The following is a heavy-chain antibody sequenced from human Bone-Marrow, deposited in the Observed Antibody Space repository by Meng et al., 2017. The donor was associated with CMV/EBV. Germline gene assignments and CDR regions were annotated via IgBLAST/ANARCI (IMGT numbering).Heavy chain of an antibody. CDR2: ISGSGGST. J-gene: IGHJ4*02. CDR1: GFTFSSYA. V-gene: IGHV3-23*01. D-gene: IGHD3-10*01. Sequence: GGSLRLSCAASGFTFSSYAMSWVRQAPGKGLEWVSAISGSGGSTYYADSVKGRFTISRDNSKNTLYLQMKSLRAEETAVYYCAKGSGYYYGSGSYLDYWGQGTLVTVSS. CDR3: AKGSGYYYGSGSYLDY.